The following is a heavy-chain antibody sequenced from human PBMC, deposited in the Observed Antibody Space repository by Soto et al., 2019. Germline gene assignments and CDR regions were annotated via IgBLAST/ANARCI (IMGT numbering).Heavy chain of an antibody. CDR3: ERENVHNGGSSNVADY. V-gene: IGHV1-46*01. D-gene: IGHD2-15*01. CDR2: INPGGGRP. Sequence: QVQLMQSGAEVKRPGASVKGSCTDSGYTFTSYYMHWVRQAPGQGTEGVGIINPGGGRPKYAQKSKGRVTMTTDTATTSVYMELSSLQSADTAVYYCERENVHNGGSSNVADYWRKRTQVTVSA. J-gene: IGHJ4*02. CDR1: GYTFTSYY.